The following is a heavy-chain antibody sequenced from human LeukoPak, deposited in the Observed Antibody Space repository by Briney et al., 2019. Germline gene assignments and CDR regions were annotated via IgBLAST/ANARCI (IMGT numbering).Heavy chain of an antibody. Sequence: SETLSLTCTVSGGSISSGGYYWSWIRQHPGKGLEWIGYIYYSGSTYYNPSLKSRVTISVDTSKNQFSLKLSSVTAADTAVYYCAEGPSIESGSLDYWGQGTLVTVSS. D-gene: IGHD1-26*01. J-gene: IGHJ4*02. CDR1: GGSISSGGYY. CDR3: AEGPSIESGSLDY. V-gene: IGHV4-31*03. CDR2: IYYSGST.